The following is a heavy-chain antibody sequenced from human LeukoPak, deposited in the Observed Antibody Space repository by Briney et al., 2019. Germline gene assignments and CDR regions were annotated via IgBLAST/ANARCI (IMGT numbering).Heavy chain of an antibody. J-gene: IGHJ4*02. Sequence: AASVKVSCKASGHTFTGYYMHWVRQAPGQGLEWMGWINPNSGGTNYAQKFQGRVTMTRDTSISTAYMELSRLRSDDTAVYYCARALYGGGGFDYWGQGTLVTVSS. D-gene: IGHD4-23*01. CDR2: INPNSGGT. CDR1: GHTFTGYY. CDR3: ARALYGGGGFDY. V-gene: IGHV1-2*02.